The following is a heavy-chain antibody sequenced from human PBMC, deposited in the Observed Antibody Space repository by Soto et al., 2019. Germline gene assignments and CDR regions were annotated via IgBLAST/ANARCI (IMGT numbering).Heavy chain of an antibody. D-gene: IGHD1-26*01. J-gene: IGHJ3*02. CDR1: RYTFTSYD. CDR3: ATERWEDAFDI. V-gene: IGHV1-8*01. CDR2: MNPNSGNT. Sequence: QEQLVQSGAEVKKPGASVKVSCKASRYTFTSYDITWVRQATGQGLEWMGWMNPNSGNTGYAQKFQGRVTMTRNTSMGTAYMELSSLRSEDTAVYYCATERWEDAFDIWGQGTMVTVSS.